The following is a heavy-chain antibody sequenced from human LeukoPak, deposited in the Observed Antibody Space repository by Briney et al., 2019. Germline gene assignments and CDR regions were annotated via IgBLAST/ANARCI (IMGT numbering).Heavy chain of an antibody. CDR3: ARDPWGGGDYYYMDV. Sequence: SETLSLTCTVSGGSISSYYWSWIRQPPGNGLEWIGRIYTSGSSNYNPSLKSRVTMSVDTSKNQFSLKLSSVTAADTAVYYCARDPWGGGDYYYMDVWGKGTTVTVSS. CDR1: GGSISSYY. CDR2: IYTSGSS. V-gene: IGHV4-4*07. D-gene: IGHD2-21*01. J-gene: IGHJ6*03.